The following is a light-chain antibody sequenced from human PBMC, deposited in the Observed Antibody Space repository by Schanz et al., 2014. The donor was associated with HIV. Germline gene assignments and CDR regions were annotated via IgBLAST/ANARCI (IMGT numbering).Light chain of an antibody. CDR1: SSNIGSNA. Sequence: QSVLTQPPSASGTPGQRVTISCSGGSSNIGSNAVSWYQQLPGTAPKLLIYNTYHRPSGVPDRFSGSRSGTSASLAISGLRSEDEADYFCAAWDDSLRGPVFGGGTKLTVL. J-gene: IGLJ3*02. CDR2: NTY. CDR3: AAWDDSLRGPV. V-gene: IGLV1-47*02.